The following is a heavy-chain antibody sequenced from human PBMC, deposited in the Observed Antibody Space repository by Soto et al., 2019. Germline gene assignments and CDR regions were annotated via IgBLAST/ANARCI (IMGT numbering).Heavy chain of an antibody. CDR1: GYTFTGYY. CDR3: ARGEGSGWSLKNNWFDP. D-gene: IGHD6-19*01. CDR2: INPDSGAT. J-gene: IGHJ5*02. V-gene: IGHV1-2*04. Sequence: QVQLVQSGAEVKKPGASVKVSCKASGYTFTGYYIHWVRQAPGQGLEWMGWINPDSGATYYVQKFQGWVTMTRDTSISTAYIEVTRLRSDDTAVYYCARGEGSGWSLKNNWFDPWGQGALVTVSS.